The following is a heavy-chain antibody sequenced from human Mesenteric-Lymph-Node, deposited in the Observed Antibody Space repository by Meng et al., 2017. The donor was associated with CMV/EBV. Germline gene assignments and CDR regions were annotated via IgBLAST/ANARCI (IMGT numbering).Heavy chain of an antibody. CDR1: GYTFPTYG. D-gene: IGHD5-12*01. CDR2: ISAYNGNT. V-gene: IGHV1-18*01. J-gene: IGHJ4*02. Sequence: ASVKVSCKAFGYTFPTYGITWVRQAPGQGLEWMGWISAYNGNTNYAQKLQGRVTMTRDTSTSTVYMELSSLRSKDTAVYYCAREGYSGHDNFDYWGQGTLVTVSS. CDR3: AREGYSGHDNFDY.